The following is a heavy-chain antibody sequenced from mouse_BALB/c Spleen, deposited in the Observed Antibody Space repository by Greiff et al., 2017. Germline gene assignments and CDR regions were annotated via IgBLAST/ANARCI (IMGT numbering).Heavy chain of an antibody. CDR1: GFTFSSYG. CDR2: INSNGGST. Sequence: DVHLVESGGGLVQPGGSLKLSCAASGFTFSSYGMSWVRQTPDKRLELVATINSNGGSTYYPDSVKGRFTISRDNAKNTLYLQMSSLKSEDTAMYYCARRDWYFDVWGAGTTVTVSS. J-gene: IGHJ1*01. V-gene: IGHV5-6-3*01. CDR3: ARRDWYFDV.